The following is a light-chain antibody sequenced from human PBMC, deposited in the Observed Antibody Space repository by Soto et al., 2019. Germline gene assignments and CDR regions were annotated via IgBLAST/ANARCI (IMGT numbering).Light chain of an antibody. V-gene: IGKV2-28*01. Sequence: DIVMTQSPLSLPVTPGEPASISCRSSQSLLHSNGYNYLDWYLQKSGQSPQLLIYLGSTRASGVPDRFNGSGSDTDFTLKIRRVEAEDVGVYYCMQPLHTPWTFGQGTKVEIK. J-gene: IGKJ1*01. CDR3: MQPLHTPWT. CDR1: QSLLHSNGYNY. CDR2: LGS.